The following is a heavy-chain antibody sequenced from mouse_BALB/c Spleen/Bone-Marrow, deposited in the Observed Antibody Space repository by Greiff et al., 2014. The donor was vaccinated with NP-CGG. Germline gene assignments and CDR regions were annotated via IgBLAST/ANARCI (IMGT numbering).Heavy chain of an antibody. CDR2: IDPANGNS. J-gene: IGHJ4*01. D-gene: IGHD2-4*01. CDR3: ASSMITNAMDY. Sequence: EVQLQQSGAELVKPGASVKLSCTASGFNIKDTYIHWVKQRPEQGLEWIGRIDPANGNSKYDPKFQGKATITANSSSNTAYLQVSCLTSEVTAVYYWASSMITNAMDYWGLGASVTVSS. V-gene: IGHV14-3*02. CDR1: GFNIKDTY.